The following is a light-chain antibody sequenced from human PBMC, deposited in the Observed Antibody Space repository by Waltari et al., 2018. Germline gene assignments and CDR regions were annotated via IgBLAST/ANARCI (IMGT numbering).Light chain of an antibody. V-gene: IGKV3-11*01. Sequence: SLGGRRTISCRASQSVSSQLVWYQQKRGQAPRLLIYDVSNSATGIADRFSDSESGTDVSPTVLLQSPEAVVVYYCQQCNKSPPTFGQGTKVEIK. CDR2: DVS. CDR1: QSVSSQ. CDR3: QQCNKSPPT. J-gene: IGKJ1*01.